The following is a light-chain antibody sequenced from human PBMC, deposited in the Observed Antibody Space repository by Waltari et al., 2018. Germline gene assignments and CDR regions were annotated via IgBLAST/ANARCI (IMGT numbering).Light chain of an antibody. Sequence: DIQLTQSPSTLSASVGDRVTITCRASQSIGSWLAWYQQKPGKAPKVLIYKASSLESGVPSRFSGSKSGTEFTLTISSLQPDDFATYYCQQYYSYWTFGQGTKLEI. CDR2: KAS. CDR1: QSIGSW. CDR3: QQYYSYWT. V-gene: IGKV1-5*03. J-gene: IGKJ1*01.